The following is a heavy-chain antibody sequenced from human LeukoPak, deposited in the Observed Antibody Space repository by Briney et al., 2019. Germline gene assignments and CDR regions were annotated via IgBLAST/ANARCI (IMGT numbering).Heavy chain of an antibody. D-gene: IGHD6-13*01. Sequence: ASVKVSCKASGYTFTGYYMHWVRQAPGQGLEWMGWINPNSGGTNYAQKFQGRVTMTRNTSISTAYMELSSLRSEDTAVYYCAKTGLPDSSSWFWYFDLWGRGTLVTVSS. CDR3: AKTGLPDSSSWFWYFDL. J-gene: IGHJ2*01. CDR2: INPNSGGT. V-gene: IGHV1-2*02. CDR1: GYTFTGYY.